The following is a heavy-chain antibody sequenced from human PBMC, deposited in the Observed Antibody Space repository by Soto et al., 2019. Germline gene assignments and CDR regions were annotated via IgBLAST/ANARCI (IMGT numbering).Heavy chain of an antibody. V-gene: IGHV3-66*01. J-gene: IGHJ4*02. CDR2: IYSGGST. Sequence: EVQLVESGGGLVQPGGSLRLSCAASGFTVSTKYMSWVRQAPGKGLEWVSVIYSGGSTFYADSVRGRSTISRDNSKNTLNLKMNSLRAEDTAVYYCARDPWAADYWGQGTLLTVSS. CDR1: GFTVSTKY. D-gene: IGHD3-16*01. CDR3: ARDPWAADY.